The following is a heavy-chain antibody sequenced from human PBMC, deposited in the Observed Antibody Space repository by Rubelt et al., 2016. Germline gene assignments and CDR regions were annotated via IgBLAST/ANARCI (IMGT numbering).Heavy chain of an antibody. CDR3: AADLPGLGNGEFDY. D-gene: IGHD3/OR15-3a*01. V-gene: IGHV3-15*07. CDR2: IKSKDVGGTT. J-gene: IGHJ4*02. CDR1: SVSNVW. Sequence: SVSNVWMNWVRQAPGKGLEWVGRIKSKDVGGTTDYAAPVKGRFTVSRDDSKHTLYLQMNSLKSDDTDLYYCAADLPGLGNGEFDYWGQGTLVTVSS.